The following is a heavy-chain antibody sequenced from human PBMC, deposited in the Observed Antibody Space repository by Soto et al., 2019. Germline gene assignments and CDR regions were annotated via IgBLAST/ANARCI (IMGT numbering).Heavy chain of an antibody. CDR1: GGSISSGGYY. CDR3: ARDRQDSSSWYYFDY. CDR2: IYYSGST. Sequence: TLSLTCTVSGGSISSGGYYWSWIRQHPGKGLEWIGYIYYSGSTYYNPSLKSRVTISVDTSKNQFSLKLSSVTAADTAVYYCARDRQDSSSWYYFDYWGQGTLVTVSS. V-gene: IGHV4-31*03. J-gene: IGHJ4*02. D-gene: IGHD6-13*01.